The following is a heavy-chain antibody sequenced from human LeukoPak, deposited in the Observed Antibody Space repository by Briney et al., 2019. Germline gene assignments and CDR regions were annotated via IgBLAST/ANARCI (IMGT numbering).Heavy chain of an antibody. CDR1: GFTFSSYA. CDR3: TTDQSVSARYFDWLLSEDN. CDR2: ISGSGGST. V-gene: IGHV3-23*01. J-gene: IGHJ4*02. D-gene: IGHD3-9*01. Sequence: GGSLRLSCAASGFTFSSYAMSWVRQAPGKGLEWASAISGSGGSTYYADSVKGRFTISRDNSKNTLYLQMNSLKTEDTAVYYCTTDQSVSARYFDWLLSEDNWGQGTLVTVSS.